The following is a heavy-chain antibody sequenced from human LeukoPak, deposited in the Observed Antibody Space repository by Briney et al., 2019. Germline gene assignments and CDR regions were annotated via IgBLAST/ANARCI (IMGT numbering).Heavy chain of an antibody. CDR2: IYSGGST. D-gene: IGHD6-13*01. V-gene: IGHV3-66*01. Sequence: GGSLRLSCAASGFTVSSNYMSWVRQAPGKGLEWVSVIYSGGSTYYADSVKGRFTISRDNSKNTLYLQMNSLRAEDTAVYYCAKDGRVAAAAYYFDYWGQGTLATVSS. CDR1: GFTVSSNY. J-gene: IGHJ4*02. CDR3: AKDGRVAAAAYYFDY.